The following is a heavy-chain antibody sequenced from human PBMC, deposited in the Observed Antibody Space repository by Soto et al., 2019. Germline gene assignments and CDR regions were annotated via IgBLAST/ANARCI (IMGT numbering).Heavy chain of an antibody. J-gene: IGHJ6*02. V-gene: IGHV4-59*01. Sequence: QVQLQESGPGLVKPSETLSLTCTVSGGSISSYYWSWIRQPPGKGLEWIGYIYYSGSTNYNPSLTSRVTISVDTSKNQFSLKLSSVTAADTAVYYCARGNWGRGGYYYGMDVWGQGTTVTVSS. CDR3: ARGNWGRGGYYYGMDV. D-gene: IGHD7-27*01. CDR2: IYYSGST. CDR1: GGSISSYY.